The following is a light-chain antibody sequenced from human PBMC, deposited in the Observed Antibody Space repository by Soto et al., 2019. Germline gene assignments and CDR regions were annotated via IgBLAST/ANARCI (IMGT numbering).Light chain of an antibody. Sequence: EIVLTQSPATLSLSPTERATLSCRASQSVSSYLAWYQQKPGQAPRLLIYDASNRATGIPARFSGSGSGTDFTLTSSRLEHEDFAVYYCQQRSNFGTLGRGTKLEIK. CDR1: QSVSSY. CDR3: QQRSNFGT. V-gene: IGKV3-11*01. CDR2: DAS. J-gene: IGKJ2*01.